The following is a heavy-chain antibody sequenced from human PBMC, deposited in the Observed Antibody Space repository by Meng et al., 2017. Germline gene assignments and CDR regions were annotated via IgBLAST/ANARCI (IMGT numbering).Heavy chain of an antibody. D-gene: IGHD7-27*01. J-gene: IGHJ5*02. V-gene: IGHV1-69*06. Sequence: QVVRAGAGVKKPWSSVKVSRKASGGTFSSYAISWVRQAPGQGLEWMGGIIPIFGTANYAQKFQGRVTITADKSTSTAYMEPSSLRSEDTAVYYCASGPPGWFDPWGQGTLVTVSS. CDR1: GGTFSSYA. CDR2: IIPIFGTA. CDR3: ASGPPGWFDP.